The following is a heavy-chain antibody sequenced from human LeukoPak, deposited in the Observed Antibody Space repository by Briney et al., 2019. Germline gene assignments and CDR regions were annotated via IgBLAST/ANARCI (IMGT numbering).Heavy chain of an antibody. CDR1: GYTFTDYY. J-gene: IGHJ2*01. CDR3: VTDLRSRKYDVAFDNXXXXXXXXXXXASTKGPSLTYW. Sequence: GASVKVSCKTSGYTFTDYYMHWLQQSPGKGLEWMGRFDPEDGTTIYARGFQGRITLTADTSSDTAYMEMSSLRSEDTAIYYCVTDLRSRKYDVAFDNXXXXXXXXXXXASTKGPSLTYW. V-gene: IGHV1-69-2*01. CDR2: FDPEDGTT. D-gene: IGHD1-1*01.